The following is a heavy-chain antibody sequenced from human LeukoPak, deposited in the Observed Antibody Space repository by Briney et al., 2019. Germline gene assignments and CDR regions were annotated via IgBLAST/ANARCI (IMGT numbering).Heavy chain of an antibody. CDR2: IYYSGST. V-gene: IGHV4-39*07. Sequence: PSETLSLTCTVSGGSISSSSYYWGWIRQPPGKGLEWIGSIYYSGSTYYNPSLKSRVTISVDTSKNQFSLKLSSVTAADTAVYYCARCGWFLPRTYYMDVWGKGTTVTVSS. CDR3: ARCGWFLPRTYYMDV. J-gene: IGHJ6*03. CDR1: GGSISSSSYY. D-gene: IGHD2-15*01.